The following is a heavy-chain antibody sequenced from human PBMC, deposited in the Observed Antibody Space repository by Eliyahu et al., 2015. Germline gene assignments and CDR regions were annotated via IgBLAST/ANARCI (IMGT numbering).Heavy chain of an antibody. CDR1: GGSFSGYY. J-gene: IGHJ4*02. CDR2: INHSGST. CDR3: ARVRAFNYDILTGYPDY. Sequence: QVQLQQWGAGLLKPSETLSLTCAVYGGSFSGYYWSWIRQPPGKGLEWIGEINHSGSTNYNPSLKSRVTISVDTSKNQFSLKLSSVTAADTAVYYCARVRAFNYDILTGYPDYWGQGTLVTVSS. D-gene: IGHD3-9*01. V-gene: IGHV4-34*01.